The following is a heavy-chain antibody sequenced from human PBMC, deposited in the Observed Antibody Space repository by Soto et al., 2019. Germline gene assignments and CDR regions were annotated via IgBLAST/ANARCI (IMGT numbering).Heavy chain of an antibody. CDR2: IYPGGVNI. Sequence: ASVKVSCKAIGYSFTSHYMHWVRQAPGQGLEWMGTIYPGGVNIGYAQKFKGRVTMTKDTSTSTVYMELNSLTSEDTAVYYCARKDYYDSSGYRRDFDYWG. CDR1: GYSFTSHY. V-gene: IGHV1-46*01. CDR3: ARKDYYDSSGYRRDFDY. D-gene: IGHD3-22*01. J-gene: IGHJ4*01.